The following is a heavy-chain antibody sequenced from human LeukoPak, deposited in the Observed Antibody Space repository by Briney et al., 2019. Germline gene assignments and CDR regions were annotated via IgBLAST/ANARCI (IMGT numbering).Heavy chain of an antibody. V-gene: IGHV3-23*01. CDR3: AKARNSDYRFGFDI. CDR1: RFTFSNYG. J-gene: IGHJ3*02. Sequence: PGGSLRLSCAVARFTFSNYGMSWVRQAPGKGLEWVSGISGSGGSTYYADSVKGRFTFFGDNSRNTLYLQMSSLRVEDTAVYYCAKARNSDYRFGFDIWGQGTMVTVSS. D-gene: IGHD4-11*01. CDR2: ISGSGGST.